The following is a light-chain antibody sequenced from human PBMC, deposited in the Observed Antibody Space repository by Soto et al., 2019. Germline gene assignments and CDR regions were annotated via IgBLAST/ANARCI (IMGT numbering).Light chain of an antibody. J-gene: IGLJ2*01. CDR1: SSDIGGYNY. CDR2: DVS. Sequence: QSALTQPASVSGSPGQSITISCTGTSSDIGGYNYVSWYQQEAGKAPKLMIYDVSSRASGVSNRFSGSKSGNTASLTISGLQTEDEAHYYCSSHRSSSTLVVFGGGTKLTVL. V-gene: IGLV2-14*01. CDR3: SSHRSSSTLVV.